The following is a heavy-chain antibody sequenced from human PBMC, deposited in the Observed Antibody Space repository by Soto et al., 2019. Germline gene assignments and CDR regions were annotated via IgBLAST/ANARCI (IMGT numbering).Heavy chain of an antibody. Sequence: GGSLRLSCAASGFTFRSYAMSWVRQAPGKGLEWVSTISTNDGVTHYADSVKGWFTISRDNSKNTLYLQVNNLRADDTALYYCAKGLSGSYLLDVWGQGTTVTVSS. J-gene: IGHJ6*02. CDR1: GFTFRSYA. CDR3: AKGLSGSYLLDV. CDR2: ISTNDGVT. V-gene: IGHV3-23*01. D-gene: IGHD1-26*01.